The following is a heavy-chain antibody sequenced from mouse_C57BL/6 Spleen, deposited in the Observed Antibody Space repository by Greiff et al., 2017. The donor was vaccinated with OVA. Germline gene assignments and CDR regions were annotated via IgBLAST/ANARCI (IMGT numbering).Heavy chain of an antibody. CDR1: GYTFTSYW. CDR2: IYPGSGST. V-gene: IGHV1-55*01. J-gene: IGHJ2*01. CDR3: ARAGYGNYYFDY. Sequence: VQLQQSGAELVKPGASVKMSCKASGYTFTSYWITWVKQRPGQGLEWIGDIYPGSGSTNYNEKFKSKATLTVDTSSSTAYMQLSSLTSEDSAVYYCARAGYGNYYFDYWGQGATLTVSS. D-gene: IGHD2-1*01.